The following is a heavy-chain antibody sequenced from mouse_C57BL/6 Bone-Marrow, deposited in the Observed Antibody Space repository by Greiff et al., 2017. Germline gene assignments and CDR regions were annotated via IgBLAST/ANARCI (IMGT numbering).Heavy chain of an antibody. J-gene: IGHJ4*01. CDR2: ISSGGSYT. CDR1: GFTFSSYG. D-gene: IGHD1-1*01. CDR3: ARPTVYYAMDY. Sequence: EVNVVESGGDLVKPGGSLKLSCAASGFTFSSYGMSWVRQTPDKRLEWVATISSGGSYTYYPDSVKGRFTISRDNAKNTLYLQMSSLKSEDTAMYYGARPTVYYAMDYWGQGTSVTVSS. V-gene: IGHV5-6*01.